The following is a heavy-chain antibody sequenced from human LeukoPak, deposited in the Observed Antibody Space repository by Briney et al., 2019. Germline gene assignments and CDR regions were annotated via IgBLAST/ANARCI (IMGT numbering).Heavy chain of an antibody. D-gene: IGHD4-17*01. CDR1: GFTFSSYG. Sequence: GGTLRLSCAASGFTFSSYGMSWVRQAPGKGLEWVSSIRGSGTNTYYADSVKGRFTISRDNSKNTLCLQMNSLRAEDTAVYYCAKEIWPTVTTPGHTHFDYWGQGTLVTVSS. J-gene: IGHJ4*02. V-gene: IGHV3-23*01. CDR2: IRGSGTNT. CDR3: AKEIWPTVTTPGHTHFDY.